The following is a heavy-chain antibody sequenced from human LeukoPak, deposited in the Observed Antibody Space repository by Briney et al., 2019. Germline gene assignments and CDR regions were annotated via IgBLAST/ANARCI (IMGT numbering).Heavy chain of an antibody. CDR3: AKESHYDILTGHFDY. V-gene: IGHV3-33*03. D-gene: IGHD3-9*01. J-gene: IGHJ4*02. Sequence: GGSLRLSCAASGFTFSSYGMHWVRQAPGKGLEWVAVIWYDGSNKYYADSVKGRFTISRDNAKNSLYLQMNSLRAEDTALYYCAKESHYDILTGHFDYWGQGTLVTVSS. CDR2: IWYDGSNK. CDR1: GFTFSSYG.